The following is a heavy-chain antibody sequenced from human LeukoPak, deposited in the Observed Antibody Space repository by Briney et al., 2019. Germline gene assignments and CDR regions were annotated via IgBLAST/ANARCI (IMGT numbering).Heavy chain of an antibody. CDR2: IYTSGST. J-gene: IGHJ4*02. CDR3: ARDLPDSSGWFDY. V-gene: IGHV4-61*02. D-gene: IGHD6-19*01. CDR1: GGSISSGSYY. Sequence: SQTLSLTCTVSGGSISSGSYYWSWVRQPAGTGLEWVGRIYTSGSTNYNPSLKSRVTISVDTSKNQFSLKLSSVTAADTAVYYCARDLPDSSGWFDYWGQGTLVTVSS.